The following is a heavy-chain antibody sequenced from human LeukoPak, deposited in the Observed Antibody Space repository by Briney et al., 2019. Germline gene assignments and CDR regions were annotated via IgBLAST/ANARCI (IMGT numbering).Heavy chain of an antibody. V-gene: IGHV3-15*01. J-gene: IGHJ4*02. Sequence: PAGSLTLACAVSGFTLSNAWMSWVRQAPGKGLEWVGRIKSKTDGGTTDYAAPVKGRFTMSRDDSKNTLYLQMNSLKTEDTAVYYCTTVEPAAIWGQGGLVTVSS. CDR1: GFTLSNAW. D-gene: IGHD2-2*01. CDR3: TTVEPAAI. CDR2: IKSKTDGGTT.